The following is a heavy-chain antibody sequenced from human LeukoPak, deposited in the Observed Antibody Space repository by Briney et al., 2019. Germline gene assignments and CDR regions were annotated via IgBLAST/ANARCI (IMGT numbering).Heavy chain of an antibody. CDR3: ARGGVGDSGSYPY. D-gene: IGHD3-10*01. Sequence: ASVKVSCKASGYTFTGYYIHWVRQAPGQGLEWMGWINPNSGGTNYAQKFQGRVTMTRDTSISTAYMELSRLRSDDTAVYYCARGGVGDSGSYPYWGQGALVIVSS. V-gene: IGHV1-2*02. CDR1: GYTFTGYY. J-gene: IGHJ4*02. CDR2: INPNSGGT.